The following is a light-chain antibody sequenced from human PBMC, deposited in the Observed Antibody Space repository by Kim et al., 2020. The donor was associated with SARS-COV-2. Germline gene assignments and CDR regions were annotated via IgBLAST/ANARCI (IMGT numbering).Light chain of an antibody. Sequence: EIVLTLSPGTLSLSPGERATLSCRASQSVSSSYLAWYQQKPGQAPRLLIYGASSRATGIPDRFSGSGSGTDFTLTISRLEPEDFAVYYCQQYGSSPLGSFGQGTKVDIK. CDR3: QQYGSSPLGS. V-gene: IGKV3-20*01. CDR1: QSVSSSY. CDR2: GAS. J-gene: IGKJ1*01.